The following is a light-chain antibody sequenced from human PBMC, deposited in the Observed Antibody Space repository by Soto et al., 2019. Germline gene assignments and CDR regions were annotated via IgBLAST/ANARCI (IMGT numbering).Light chain of an antibody. CDR2: AAS. Sequence: DIQMTQSPSSLSASVGDRDTITCRASQSISSYLNCYQQKPGKAPKLLIYAASSLQSGVPSRFSGSGSGTDFTLTISSLQPEDFAAYYCQQSYSIPITFGQGTRLEIK. CDR1: QSISSY. CDR3: QQSYSIPIT. J-gene: IGKJ5*01. V-gene: IGKV1-39*01.